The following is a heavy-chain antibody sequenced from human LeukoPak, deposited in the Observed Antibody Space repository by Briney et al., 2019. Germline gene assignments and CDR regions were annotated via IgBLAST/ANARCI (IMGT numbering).Heavy chain of an antibody. V-gene: IGHV1-46*01. D-gene: IGHD6-13*01. Sequence: GASVKVSCKASGYTFTSYAMNWVRQAPGQGLEWMGRMCPSDGTISYAENFQGRVTMTRDTSTSTAYMELSSLRSEDTAMYSCGTFYSSRWYVSDYWGQGTLVTVSS. CDR2: MCPSDGTI. CDR1: GYTFTSYA. J-gene: IGHJ4*02. CDR3: GTFYSSRWYVSDY.